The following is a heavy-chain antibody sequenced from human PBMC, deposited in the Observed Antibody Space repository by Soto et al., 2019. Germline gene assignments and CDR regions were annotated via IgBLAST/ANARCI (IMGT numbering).Heavy chain of an antibody. CDR2: IYYSGST. CDR3: ASPKIAFYNWFDP. D-gene: IGHD3-3*02. Sequence: SDTLSLTCTLSVGSIRSITYYWSGIRQPPGKGLEWIGSIYYSGSTYYNPSLKSRVTISVDTSKNQFSLKLSSVTAADTAVYYCASPKIAFYNWFDPWGQGTLVTVS. CDR1: VGSIRSITYY. J-gene: IGHJ5*02. V-gene: IGHV4-39*01.